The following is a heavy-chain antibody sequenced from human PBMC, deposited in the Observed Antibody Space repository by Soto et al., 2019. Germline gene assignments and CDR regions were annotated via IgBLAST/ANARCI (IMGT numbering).Heavy chain of an antibody. Sequence: QVQLQESGPGLVKPSETLSLTCTVSGGSILSYYWSWIRQPPGKGLEWIGYIFYTGSTNYNPFLKSRVTISVHTSKNQFSLRLSSVTAADTAVYYCARGGGNYPDRLAYGMDVWGQGTTVTVSS. D-gene: IGHD1-7*01. J-gene: IGHJ6*02. CDR2: IFYTGST. CDR3: ARGGGNYPDRLAYGMDV. V-gene: IGHV4-59*01. CDR1: GGSILSYY.